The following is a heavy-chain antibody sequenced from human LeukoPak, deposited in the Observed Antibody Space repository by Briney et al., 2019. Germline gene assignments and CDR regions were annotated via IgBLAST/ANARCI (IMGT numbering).Heavy chain of an antibody. Sequence: PGGSLRLSCAASGLTVSSNYMNWVRQAPGKGLEWVSVIYSGGSTYYADSVKGRFTISRDNSKNTLFLQMNSLRAEDTAVYYCAREGTNGDYVPYWGQGTLVTVSS. J-gene: IGHJ4*02. CDR2: IYSGGST. CDR1: GLTVSSNY. CDR3: AREGTNGDYVPY. V-gene: IGHV3-53*01. D-gene: IGHD4-17*01.